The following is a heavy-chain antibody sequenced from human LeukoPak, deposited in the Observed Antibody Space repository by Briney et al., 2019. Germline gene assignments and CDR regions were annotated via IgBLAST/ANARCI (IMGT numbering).Heavy chain of an antibody. J-gene: IGHJ4*02. CDR1: GFTFSSYA. CDR2: ISYDGSNK. D-gene: IGHD3-10*01. CDR3: ARGHYYGSGLHLDY. V-gene: IGHV3-30*04. Sequence: GGSLRLSCAASGFTFSSYAMHWVRQAPGKGLEWVAVISYDGSNKYYADSVKGRFTISRDNSKNTLYLQMNSLRAEDTAVYYCARGHYYGSGLHLDYWGQGTLVTVSS.